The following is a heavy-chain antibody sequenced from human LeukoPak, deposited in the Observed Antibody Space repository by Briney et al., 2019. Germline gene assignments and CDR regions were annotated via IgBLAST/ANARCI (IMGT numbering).Heavy chain of an antibody. J-gene: IGHJ5*02. Sequence: SVKVSCKASGGTFSSYAISWVRQAPGQGLEWMGGIIPIFGTANYAQKFQGRVTITADESTSTAYMELSSLKSEDTAVYYCARDNSVGDIAWWFDPWGQGTLVTVSS. CDR1: GGTFSSYA. V-gene: IGHV1-69*13. CDR2: IIPIFGTA. CDR3: ARDNSVGDIAWWFDP. D-gene: IGHD3-10*01.